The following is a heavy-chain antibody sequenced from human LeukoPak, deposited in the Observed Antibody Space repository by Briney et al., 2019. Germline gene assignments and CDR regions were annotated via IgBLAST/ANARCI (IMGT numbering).Heavy chain of an antibody. Sequence: GGSLRLSCPASGFTFNNAWMNWVRQAPGNGLEWVGRIKSKSDGGTTDYAAPVKGRFIISRDDSKNTLYLQMNSLKTEDTAVYFCATDGISEETATDYWGQGTLVTVSS. CDR2: IKSKSDGGTT. V-gene: IGHV3-15*01. J-gene: IGHJ4*02. D-gene: IGHD5-18*01. CDR1: GFTFNNAW. CDR3: ATDGISEETATDY.